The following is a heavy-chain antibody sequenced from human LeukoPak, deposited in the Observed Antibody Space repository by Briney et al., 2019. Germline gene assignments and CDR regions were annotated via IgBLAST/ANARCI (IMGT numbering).Heavy chain of an antibody. J-gene: IGHJ4*02. V-gene: IGHV3-53*01. CDR3: ARRTRTAGDY. Sequence: GGSLRLSCEASGFTVSSNYMSWVRQAPGKGLEWVSVIYSGGSTYYADSVKGRFTISRDNSKNTLYLQMNSLRAEDTAVYYCARRTRTAGDYWGQGTLVTVSS. CDR1: GFTVSSNY. D-gene: IGHD2-21*02. CDR2: IYSGGST.